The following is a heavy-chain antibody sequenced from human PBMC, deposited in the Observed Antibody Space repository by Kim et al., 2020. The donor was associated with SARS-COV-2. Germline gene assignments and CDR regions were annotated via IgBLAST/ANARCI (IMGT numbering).Heavy chain of an antibody. CDR1: GYTLTELS. Sequence: ASVKVSCKVSGYTLTELSMHWVRQAPGKGLEWMGGFDPEDGETIYAQKFQGRVTMTEDTSTDTAYMELSSLRSEDTAVYYCATAGVGATPGPDAFDIWGQGTMVTVSS. CDR3: ATAGVGATPGPDAFDI. D-gene: IGHD1-26*01. J-gene: IGHJ3*02. V-gene: IGHV1-24*01. CDR2: FDPEDGET.